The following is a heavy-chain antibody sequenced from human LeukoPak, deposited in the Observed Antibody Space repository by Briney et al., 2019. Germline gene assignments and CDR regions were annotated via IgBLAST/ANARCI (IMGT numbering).Heavy chain of an antibody. CDR1: GFTFSGYW. J-gene: IGHJ4*02. CDR3: AKGGSSSWDYFDY. V-gene: IGHV3-7*03. Sequence: GGSLRLSCAASGFTFSGYWMTWVRQAPGKGLEWVANTDEDGSAKYYLGSVKGRFTISRDNAKNSLYLQMNSLRAEDTAVYYCAKGGSSSWDYFDYWGQGTLVTVSS. CDR2: TDEDGSAK. D-gene: IGHD6-19*01.